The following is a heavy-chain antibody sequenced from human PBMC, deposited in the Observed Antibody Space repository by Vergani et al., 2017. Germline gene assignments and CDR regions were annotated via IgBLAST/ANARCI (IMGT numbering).Heavy chain of an antibody. V-gene: IGHV4-31*03. CDR1: GGSISSGGYY. CDR2: IYYSGST. Sequence: KESGPALVKPSQTLSLTCTVSGGSISSGGYYWSWIRQHPGKGLEWIGYIYYSGSTYYNPSLKSRVTISVDTSKNQFSLKLSSVTAADTAVYYCARVDSGYYYYTDGGRWFDPWGQGTLVTVSS. D-gene: IGHD3-22*01. J-gene: IGHJ5*02. CDR3: ARVDSGYYYYTDGGRWFDP.